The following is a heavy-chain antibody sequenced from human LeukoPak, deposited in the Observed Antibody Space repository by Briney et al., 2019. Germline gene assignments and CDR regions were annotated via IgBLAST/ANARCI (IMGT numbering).Heavy chain of an antibody. CDR1: GGSINSYY. J-gene: IGHJ4*02. Sequence: PSETLSLTCTVSGGSINSYYWSWIRQPPGKGLEWIGYVFYPGSTNYNPSLKSRVTMSLDTSRDQFSLRLTSVTAADTAIYYCASRPADSTWYGVFDYWSQGTLVTVSS. D-gene: IGHD6-13*01. CDR3: ASRPADSTWYGVFDY. CDR2: VFYPGST. V-gene: IGHV4-59*01.